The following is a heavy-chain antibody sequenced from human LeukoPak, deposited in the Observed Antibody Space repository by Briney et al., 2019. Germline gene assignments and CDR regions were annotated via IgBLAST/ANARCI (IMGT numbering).Heavy chain of an antibody. V-gene: IGHV3-7*01. CDR3: ARERMYSGPGSTYPYYDY. J-gene: IGHJ4*02. Sequence: GGSLRLSGAASGFTFSTYWMTWVRQSPGKGLEWVANIKPDGSEKYFVDSVKGRFTISRDNAKNALYLEMNSLRAEDTAEYFCARERMYSGPGSTYPYYDYWGQGTLVTVSS. CDR1: GFTFSTYW. CDR2: IKPDGSEK. D-gene: IGHD3-10*01.